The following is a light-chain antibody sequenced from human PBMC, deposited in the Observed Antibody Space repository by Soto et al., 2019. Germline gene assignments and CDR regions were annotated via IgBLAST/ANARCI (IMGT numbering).Light chain of an antibody. Sequence: DIQMTQSPSTLSASVGDRVTITCRASQGISKWLAWYQQKPGKAPKLLIYGASSLENGVPSRFSGSGSGTEFTLTISSRQPDDFAAYFCQQYHSYDMWSFGQGTKVDLK. J-gene: IGKJ1*01. CDR2: GAS. V-gene: IGKV1-5*01. CDR1: QGISKW. CDR3: QQYHSYDMWS.